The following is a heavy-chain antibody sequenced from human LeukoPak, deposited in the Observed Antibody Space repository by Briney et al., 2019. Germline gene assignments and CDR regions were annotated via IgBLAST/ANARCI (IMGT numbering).Heavy chain of an antibody. J-gene: IGHJ6*02. CDR2: INHSGST. D-gene: IGHD3-3*01. CDR3: ARGPAEWLLFLGVGGMDV. Sequence: SETLSLTCAVYGGSFGGYYWSWIRQPPGKGLEWIGEINHSGSTNYNPSLKSRVTISVDTSKNQFSLKLSSVTAADTAVYYCARGPAEWLLFLGVGGMDVWGQGTTVTVSS. CDR1: GGSFGGYY. V-gene: IGHV4-34*01.